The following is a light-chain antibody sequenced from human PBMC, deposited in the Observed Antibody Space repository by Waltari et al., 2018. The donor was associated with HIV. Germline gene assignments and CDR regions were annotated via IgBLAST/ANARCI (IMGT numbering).Light chain of an antibody. CDR3: SSYAGSAVV. CDR2: DVT. Sequence: QSALTQPPSASGSPGQSVTISCTGTGNDVGGYNYVSWYQLHPGKAPKLLIYDVTKRPSGVPERFSGSKSGNTASLTVSGLQGDDEADYYCSSYAGSAVVVGGGTKLTVL. J-gene: IGLJ2*01. CDR1: GNDVGGYNY. V-gene: IGLV2-8*01.